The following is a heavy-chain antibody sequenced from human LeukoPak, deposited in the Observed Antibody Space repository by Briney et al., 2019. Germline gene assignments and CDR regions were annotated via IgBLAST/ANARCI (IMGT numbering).Heavy chain of an antibody. V-gene: IGHV1-69*13. D-gene: IGHD3-9*01. CDR1: GGTFSSYA. Sequence: GASVKVSCKASGGTFSSYAISWVRQAPGQGLEWMGGIIPIFGTANYAQKFQGRVTITADESTSTAYMELSSLRSEDTAVYYCARDFTGPLPQTASVVTSAGRGNWFDPWGQGTLVTVSS. CDR2: IIPIFGTA. CDR3: ARDFTGPLPQTASVVTSAGRGNWFDP. J-gene: IGHJ5*02.